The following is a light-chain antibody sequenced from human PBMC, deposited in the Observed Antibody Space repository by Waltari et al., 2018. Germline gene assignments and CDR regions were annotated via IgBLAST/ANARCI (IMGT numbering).Light chain of an antibody. CDR2: GAS. J-gene: IGKJ1*01. Sequence: EIVLTQSPGTLSLSPGDRATLSCRASQSVSRTLAGYQQQPGQAPSFLIDGASIRATGIPDRFSGSGSGTDFSLTISRLEPEDFAVYYCQHYVTLPVTFGQGTKVEIK. V-gene: IGKV3-20*01. CDR1: QSVSRT. CDR3: QHYVTLPVT.